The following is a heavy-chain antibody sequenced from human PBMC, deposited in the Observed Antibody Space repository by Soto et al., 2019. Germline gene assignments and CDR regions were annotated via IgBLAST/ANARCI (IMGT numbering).Heavy chain of an antibody. D-gene: IGHD1-26*01. J-gene: IGHJ4*02. Sequence: PSETLSLTCTVSGDSIRSYYWRWIRQTPGKGLEWIGYTYYSVYTSYNPSLKSRGTISVDPSKTQFSLKLNSVTAADTDVYYCARCFSGNYPSRPEEQYYFDSWGQGTLVTVS. CDR1: GDSIRSYY. CDR3: ARCFSGNYPSRPEEQYYFDS. V-gene: IGHV4-59*01. CDR2: TYYSVYT.